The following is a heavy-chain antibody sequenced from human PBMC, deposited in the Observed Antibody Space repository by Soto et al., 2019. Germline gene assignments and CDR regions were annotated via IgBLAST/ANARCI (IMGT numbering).Heavy chain of an antibody. CDR2: ISSSGSTI. V-gene: IGHV3-11*01. CDR1: GFTFSDYY. D-gene: IGHD6-19*01. Sequence: GGSLRLSCAASGFTFSDYYMSWIRQAPGKGLEWVSYISSSGSTIYYADSVKGRFTISRDNAKNSLYLQMNSLRAEDTAVYYCARDSEYGSGWPNWFDPWGQGTLVTVSS. CDR3: ARDSEYGSGWPNWFDP. J-gene: IGHJ5*02.